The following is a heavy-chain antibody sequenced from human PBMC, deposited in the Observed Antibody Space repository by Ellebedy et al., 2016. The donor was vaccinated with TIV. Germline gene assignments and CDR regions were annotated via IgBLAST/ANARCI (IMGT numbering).Heavy chain of an antibody. V-gene: IGHV4-30-2*01. Sequence: SETLSLTCAVSGGSISSGGYSWSWIRQPPGKGLEWIGYIYHSGSTYYNPSLKSRVTIPVDTSKKQFSLKLTSVTAADTAVYYCARNFDLWGRGTLVTVSS. CDR3: ARNFDL. CDR2: IYHSGST. CDR1: GGSISSGGYS. J-gene: IGHJ2*01.